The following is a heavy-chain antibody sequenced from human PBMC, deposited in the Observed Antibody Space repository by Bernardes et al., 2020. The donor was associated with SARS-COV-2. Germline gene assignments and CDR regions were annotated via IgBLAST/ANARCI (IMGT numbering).Heavy chain of an antibody. Sequence: GGSLRLSCAASGFNFDDYGMSWVRQTPGKGPEWVSGIKRNGGSTGYADFVQGRFIISRDNAKNSLHLQMNSLRDEDTALYHCVRGYYDGPFDNWGQGTLVTVSS. V-gene: IGHV3-20*01. CDR1: GFNFDDYG. J-gene: IGHJ4*02. CDR3: VRGYYDGPFDN. D-gene: IGHD3-3*01. CDR2: IKRNGGST.